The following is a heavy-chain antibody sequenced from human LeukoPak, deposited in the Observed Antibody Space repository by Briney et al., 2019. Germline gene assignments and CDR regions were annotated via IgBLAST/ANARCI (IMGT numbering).Heavy chain of an antibody. V-gene: IGHV3-21*04. J-gene: IGHJ4*02. CDR1: GGSISSYF. Sequence: ETLSLTCTVSGGSISSYFWSWIRQPPGEGREWVSSISISSSYIYYADSVKGRFTISRDNSKNTLYLQMNSLRAEDTAVYYCASRISYDFWNGYENWGQGTLVTVSS. CDR3: ASRISYDFWNGYEN. CDR2: ISISSSYI. D-gene: IGHD3-3*01.